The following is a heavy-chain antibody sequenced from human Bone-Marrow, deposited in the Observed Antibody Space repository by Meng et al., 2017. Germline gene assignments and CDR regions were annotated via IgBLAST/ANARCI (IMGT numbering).Heavy chain of an antibody. CDR2: IKQDGSEK. Sequence: GESLKISCAASGFTFSSYEMNWVRQAPGKGLEWVANIKQDGSEKYYVDSVKGRFTISRDNAKNSLYLQMNSLRAEDTAVYYCARDPSSSSWYFDYWGQGTLVTVSS. V-gene: IGHV3-7*01. CDR3: ARDPSSSSWYFDY. CDR1: GFTFSSYE. D-gene: IGHD6-13*01. J-gene: IGHJ4*02.